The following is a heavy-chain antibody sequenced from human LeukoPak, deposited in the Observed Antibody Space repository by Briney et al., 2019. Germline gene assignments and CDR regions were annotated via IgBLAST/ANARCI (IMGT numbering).Heavy chain of an antibody. CDR1: GFIFSNYA. J-gene: IGHJ5*02. D-gene: IGHD4-17*01. CDR3: ARDNGPFYGDYGGFRFDP. Sequence: TGGSLRLSCAASGFIFSNYAIHWVRQAPGKGLEWVAVISYDGSNKYYADSVKGRFTISRDDSKNTLYLQMNSLRAEDTAVYYCARDNGPFYGDYGGFRFDPWGQGTLVTVSS. V-gene: IGHV3-30*04. CDR2: ISYDGSNK.